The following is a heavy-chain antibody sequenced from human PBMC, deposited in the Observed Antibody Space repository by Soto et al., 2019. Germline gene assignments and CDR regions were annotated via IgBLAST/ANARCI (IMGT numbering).Heavy chain of an antibody. V-gene: IGHV3-7*05. CDR1: GFTFGNYW. D-gene: IGHD6-19*01. CDR3: AKYGGIGLGIAVGGRERSAFDI. Sequence: PGGSLRLSCAASGFTFGNYWMTWVRQAPGKGLEWVANINGDGSAICYVDSVKGRFTISRDNAKNYLYLQMNSLRAEDTALYYCAKYGGIGLGIAVGGRERSAFDIWGQGTMVTVSS. CDR2: INGDGSAI. J-gene: IGHJ3*02.